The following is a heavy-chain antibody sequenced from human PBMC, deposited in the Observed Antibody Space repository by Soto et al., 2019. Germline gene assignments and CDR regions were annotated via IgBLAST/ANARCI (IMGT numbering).Heavy chain of an antibody. CDR1: GYTYTIYD. CDR3: ARGLAATMGGDI. D-gene: IGHD5-12*01. CDR2: MNPNSGNT. V-gene: IGHV1-8*01. Sequence: GASVKLCCKASGYTYTIYDSNWVRQATGQGLEWMGWMNPNSGNTGYAQKFQGRVTMTRNTSISTAYMELSSLRSEDTAVYYCARGLAATMGGDIWGQGTMVTV. J-gene: IGHJ3*02.